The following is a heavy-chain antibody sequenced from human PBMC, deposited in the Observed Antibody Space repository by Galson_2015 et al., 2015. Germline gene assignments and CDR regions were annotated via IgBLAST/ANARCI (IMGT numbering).Heavy chain of an antibody. Sequence: SLRLSCAASAFAFSIYDMNWIRQAPGKGLEWVSYITSTGDTTYYADSVKGRFTVSRDNAKNSLFLQMNSLRAEDTALYYCAKTTVATGSSWYMDTWGKGSTVPLSS. CDR1: AFAFSIYD. CDR2: ITSTGDTT. J-gene: IGHJ6*03. CDR3: AKTTVATGSSWYMDT. V-gene: IGHV3-48*03. D-gene: IGHD4-23*01.